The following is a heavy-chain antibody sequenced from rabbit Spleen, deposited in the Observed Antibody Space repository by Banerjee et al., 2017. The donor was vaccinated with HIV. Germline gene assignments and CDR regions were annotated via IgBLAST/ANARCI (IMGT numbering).Heavy chain of an antibody. V-gene: IGHV1S45*01. J-gene: IGHJ4*01. D-gene: IGHD1-1*01. Sequence: QEQLVESGGGLVQPEGSLTLTCKASGFSFSYTYVMCWVRQAPGKGLEWIACVSPSSVSTVYASWAKGRFTISKTSSTTLTLQMTSLTAADTATYFCARDLPGVIGWNFGLWGPGTLVTVS. CDR2: VSPSSVST. CDR3: ARDLPGVIGWNFGL. CDR1: GFSFSYTYV.